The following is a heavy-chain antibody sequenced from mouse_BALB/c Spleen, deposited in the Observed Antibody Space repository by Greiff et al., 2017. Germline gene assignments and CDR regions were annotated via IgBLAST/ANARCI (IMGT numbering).Heavy chain of an antibody. D-gene: IGHD1-2*01. V-gene: IGHV1-82*01. J-gene: IGHJ4*01. Sequence: VQLQQSGPELVKPGASVKISCKASGYAFSSSWMNWVKQRPGQGLEWIGRIYPGDGDTNYNGKFKGKATLTADKSSSTAYMQLSSLTSVDSAVYFCARPGYGAMDYWGQGTSVTVSS. CDR1: GYAFSSSW. CDR2: IYPGDGDT. CDR3: ARPGYGAMDY.